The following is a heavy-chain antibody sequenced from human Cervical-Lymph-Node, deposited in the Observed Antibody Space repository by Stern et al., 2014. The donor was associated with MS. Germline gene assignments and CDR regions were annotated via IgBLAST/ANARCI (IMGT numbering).Heavy chain of an antibody. CDR2: ISVYNGNI. Sequence: VQLVQSGAEVKKPGASVKVSCKASGFNFSNYGLSWVRQAPGQGLEGMGWISVYNGNIDFAQKFQGRLTMTTDTSTSTVYMELRSLRSDDTAVYYCTRDRGIMGTTTGDYWGQGTLVSVSS. D-gene: IGHD1-26*01. CDR1: GFNFSNYG. V-gene: IGHV1-18*01. J-gene: IGHJ4*02. CDR3: TRDRGIMGTTTGDY.